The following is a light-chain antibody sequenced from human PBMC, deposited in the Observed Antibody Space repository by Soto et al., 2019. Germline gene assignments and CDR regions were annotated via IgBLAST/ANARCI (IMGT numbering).Light chain of an antibody. V-gene: IGKV3-15*01. CDR3: QQYNNWPPWT. CDR2: GAS. CDR1: QSVSSN. J-gene: IGKJ1*01. Sequence: EIVLTQSPGTLSLSPGEGATLSCRASQSVSSNLAWYQQKPGQAPRLLIYGASTRATGIPARFSGSGSGTEFTLTISSLQSEDFAVYYCQQYNNWPPWTFGQGTKV.